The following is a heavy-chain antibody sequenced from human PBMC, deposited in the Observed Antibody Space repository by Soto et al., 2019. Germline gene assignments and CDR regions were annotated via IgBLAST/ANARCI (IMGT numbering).Heavy chain of an antibody. CDR1: GFTFSDYY. V-gene: IGHV3-11*01. J-gene: IGHJ4*02. D-gene: IGHD6-6*01. Sequence: QVQLVESGGGLGKPGGSLRLSCAASGFTFSDYYMNWIRQAPGKGLEWVSYISSGAITIYYADSVKGRFTISRDNAKNSLDPPMNRRRAGDTAVDYCAGQYSSSSVEFWGQGTLVTVSS. CDR2: ISSGAITI. CDR3: AGQYSSSSVEF.